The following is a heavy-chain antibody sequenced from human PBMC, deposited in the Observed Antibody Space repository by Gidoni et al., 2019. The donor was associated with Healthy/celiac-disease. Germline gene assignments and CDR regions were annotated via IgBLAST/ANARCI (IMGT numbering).Heavy chain of an antibody. J-gene: IGHJ4*02. CDR1: GFPFSSYA. D-gene: IGHD3-22*01. CDR3: AKEPHYYDSSGYYTGPNYFDY. Sequence: EVQLLESGGGLVQPGGSLRLSCAASGFPFSSYAMSWVRQAPGKGLGWVSAISGSGGSKYYADSVKGRFTISRDNSKNTLYLQMNSLRAEDTAVYYCAKEPHYYDSSGYYTGPNYFDYWGQGTLVTVSS. V-gene: IGHV3-23*01. CDR2: ISGSGGSK.